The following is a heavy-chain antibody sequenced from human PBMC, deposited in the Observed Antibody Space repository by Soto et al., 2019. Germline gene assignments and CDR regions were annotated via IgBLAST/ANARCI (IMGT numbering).Heavy chain of an antibody. CDR1: GGSIYKPDYY. Sequence: SETLSLTCTVSGGSIYKPDYYWRWIRQFPGKGLEWIGSIHYSGPTSYNPSLESRVTISVDRSKNQFSLRLTSVTAADTAVYYCAINTGWQQSPRFDSWGQGTLVTVSS. CDR2: IHYSGPT. D-gene: IGHD1-1*01. CDR3: AINTGWQQSPRFDS. J-gene: IGHJ4*02. V-gene: IGHV4-30-4*01.